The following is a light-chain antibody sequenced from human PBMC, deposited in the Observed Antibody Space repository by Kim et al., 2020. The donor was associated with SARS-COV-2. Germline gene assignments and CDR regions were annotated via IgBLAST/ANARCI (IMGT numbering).Light chain of an antibody. CDR2: GKN. Sequence: GQRIRTSCQGASVRSSYENCYQQKQGQGPVLVIYGKNDRPPGIPDRFSGSSSGNTASLSITGAQAEDEADYYCHCRDTSGNHLVVFGGGTQLTVL. CDR1: SVRSSY. V-gene: IGLV3-19*01. J-gene: IGLJ2*01. CDR3: HCRDTSGNHLVV.